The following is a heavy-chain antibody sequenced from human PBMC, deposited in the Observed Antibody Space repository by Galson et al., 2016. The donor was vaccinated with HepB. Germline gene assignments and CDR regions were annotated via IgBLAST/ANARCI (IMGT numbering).Heavy chain of an antibody. CDR2: ISYNGGTT. D-gene: IGHD3-10*01. J-gene: IGHJ4*02. V-gene: IGHV3-23*01. Sequence: SLRLSCAASGFSFDNYAMSWVRQAPGKGLEWVSGISYNGGTTYYADSVKGRFTISRDNSKNTVHLQMNSLRAEDTAVYYCAKDGSGSSYTWNYFDSWGQGALVTVSS. CDR1: GFSFDNYA. CDR3: AKDGSGSSYTWNYFDS.